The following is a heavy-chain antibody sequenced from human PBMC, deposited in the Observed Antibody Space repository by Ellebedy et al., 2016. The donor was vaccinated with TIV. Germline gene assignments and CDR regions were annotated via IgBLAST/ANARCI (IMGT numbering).Heavy chain of an antibody. Sequence: SETLSLXXAVNGGSFSGYYWSWIRQPPGKGLEWIGYIYDSGSTNYNPSLKSRVTISVDTSKNQFSLKLSSVTAADTAVYYCVRRDGYNYWYFDLWGRGTLVTVSS. CDR2: IYDSGST. J-gene: IGHJ2*01. CDR3: VRRDGYNYWYFDL. CDR1: GGSFSGYY. D-gene: IGHD5-24*01. V-gene: IGHV4-59*01.